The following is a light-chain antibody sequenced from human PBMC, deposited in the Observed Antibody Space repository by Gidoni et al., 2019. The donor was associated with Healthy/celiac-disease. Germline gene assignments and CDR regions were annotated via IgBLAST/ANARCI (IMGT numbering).Light chain of an antibody. V-gene: IGKV3-11*01. CDR2: DAS. CDR3: QQRSNWPSLT. CDR1: QSVSSY. Sequence: EILLTQSPATLSLSPGARATLSCRASQSVSSYLAWYQQKPGQAPRLLIYDASNRATGIPARFSGSGSGTDFTLTISSLEPEDFAVYYCQQRSNWPSLTFGGXTKVEIK. J-gene: IGKJ4*01.